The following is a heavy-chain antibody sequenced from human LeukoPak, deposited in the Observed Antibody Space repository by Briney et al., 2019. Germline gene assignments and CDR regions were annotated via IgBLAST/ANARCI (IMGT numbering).Heavy chain of an antibody. Sequence: GASVKVSCKASGYTFTSYAMNWLRQAPGQGLEWMGWINTNTGNPTYAQGFTGRFVFSLDTSVSTAYLQISSLKAVDTAVYYCARSHLGDAFDIWGQGTMVTVSS. V-gene: IGHV7-4-1*02. CDR3: ARSHLGDAFDI. CDR2: INTNTGNP. D-gene: IGHD3-10*01. J-gene: IGHJ3*02. CDR1: GYTFTSYA.